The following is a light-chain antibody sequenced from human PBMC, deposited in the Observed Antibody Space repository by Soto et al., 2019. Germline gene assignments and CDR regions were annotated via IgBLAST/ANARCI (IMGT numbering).Light chain of an antibody. CDR2: DAS. V-gene: IGKV3-11*01. J-gene: IGKJ4*01. CDR3: QQRRNWIT. CDR1: QSIGYY. Sequence: EIVLTQSPATLSLSPGQRATLSCRASQSIGYYLAWYQQKPGQAPRLLMYDASTRATGIPARFSGSGSGTDFTLTISSLEPEDFAVYHCQQRRNWITFGGGTKVEIK.